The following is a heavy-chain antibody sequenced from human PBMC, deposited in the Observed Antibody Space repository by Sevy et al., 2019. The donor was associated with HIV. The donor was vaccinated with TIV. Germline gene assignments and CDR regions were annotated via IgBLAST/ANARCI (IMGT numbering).Heavy chain of an antibody. V-gene: IGHV3-66*01. D-gene: IGHD3-22*01. CDR2: IFSGGNT. J-gene: IGHJ2*01. CDR1: GFTVSGNY. CDR3: ARAVEDYSDSSAWDWYFDL. Sequence: GGSLRLSCAASGFTVSGNYMSWVRQAPGKGLEWVSGIFSGGNTHFADPVKGRFTISRDNSKNTLSLQMNSLSAEDTAVYYCARAVEDYSDSSAWDWYFDLWGRGTLVTVSS.